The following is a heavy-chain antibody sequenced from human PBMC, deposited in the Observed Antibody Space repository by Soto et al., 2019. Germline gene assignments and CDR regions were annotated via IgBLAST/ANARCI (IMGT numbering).Heavy chain of an antibody. Sequence: PXXTLSLTCTVSGGPISSYYWGWIRQPPGKGLEWIGYIYYSGSTNYNPSLKSRVTISVDTSKNQFSLKMSSVIAADTAVYYCARGGDIGDVWGKGTTVTVS. CDR1: GGPISSYY. V-gene: IGHV4-59*01. CDR3: ARGGDIGDV. J-gene: IGHJ6*03. CDR2: IYYSGST. D-gene: IGHD2-15*01.